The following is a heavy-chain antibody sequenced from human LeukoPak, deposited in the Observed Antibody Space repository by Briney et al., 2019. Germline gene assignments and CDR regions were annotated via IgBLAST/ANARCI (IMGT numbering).Heavy chain of an antibody. CDR3: ARDLSGRDYFHWFDP. J-gene: IGHJ5*02. V-gene: IGHV4-4*07. D-gene: IGHD2/OR15-2a*01. CDR1: GGSISSYY. Sequence: SETLSLTCTVSGGSISSYYWSWIRQPAGKGLEWIGRTYTSGSTNYNPSLKSRVTMSVDTSKNQFSLKLSSVTAADTAVYYCARDLSGRDYFHWFDPWGQGTLVTVSS. CDR2: TYTSGST.